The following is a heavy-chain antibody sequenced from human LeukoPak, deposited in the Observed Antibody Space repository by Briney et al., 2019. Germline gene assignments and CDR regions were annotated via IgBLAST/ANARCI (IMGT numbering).Heavy chain of an antibody. CDR1: GGSISSYY. CDR3: GRLGIVVALGAFDI. J-gene: IGHJ3*02. D-gene: IGHD3-22*01. CDR2: IYYSGST. V-gene: IGHV4-59*08. Sequence: SETLSLTCTVSGGSISSYYWSWIRQPPGKGLEWIGYIYYSGSTNYNPSLKSRVTISVDTSKNQFSLKLSSVTAADTAVCYCGRLGIVVALGAFDIGGQGTMATVSS.